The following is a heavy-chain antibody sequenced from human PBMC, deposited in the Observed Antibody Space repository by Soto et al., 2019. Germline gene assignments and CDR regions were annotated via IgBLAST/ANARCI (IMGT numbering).Heavy chain of an antibody. CDR2: IYSSGAT. D-gene: IGHD2-8*01. CDR1: GAYVTSGGYF. J-gene: IGHJ4*02. V-gene: IGHV4-39*01. CDR3: ARQPIYCTNGVCYTDV. Sequence: SETLSLTCSVSGAYVTSGGYFWTWIRQLPGKGLEWIGDIYSSGATHYNPSLQSRLTISVDTSKNQFSLQLSSVTAADTAMYYCARQPIYCTNGVCYTDVWGQGTLVTVSS.